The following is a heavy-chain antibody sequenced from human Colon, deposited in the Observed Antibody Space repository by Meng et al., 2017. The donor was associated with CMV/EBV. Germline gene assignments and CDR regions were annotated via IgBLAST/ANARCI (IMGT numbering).Heavy chain of an antibody. V-gene: IGHV3-21*01. CDR3: AREAVGVTGFDY. J-gene: IGHJ4*02. CDR1: GLTFSSYS. CDR2: ISSSSSYI. Sequence: CAAYGLTFSSYSMNWVRQAPGKGLGWVSSISSSSSYIYYADSVKGRFTISRDNAKNSLYLQMNSLRAEDTAVYYCAREAVGVTGFDYWGQGTLVTVSS. D-gene: IGHD1-26*01.